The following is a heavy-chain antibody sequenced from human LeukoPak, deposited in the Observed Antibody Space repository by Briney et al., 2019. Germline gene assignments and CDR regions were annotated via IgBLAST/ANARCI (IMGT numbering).Heavy chain of an antibody. V-gene: IGHV3-21*01. D-gene: IGHD7-27*01. CDR3: ARDPETGDRVGFDY. CDR2: ISSSSSYI. CDR1: GFTFSSYS. Sequence: PGGSLRLSCAASGFTFSSYSMNWVRQAPGKGLEWVSSISSSSSYIYYADSVKGRFTISRDNAKNSLYLQMNSLRAEDTAVYYCARDPETGDRVGFDYWGQGTLVTVSS. J-gene: IGHJ4*02.